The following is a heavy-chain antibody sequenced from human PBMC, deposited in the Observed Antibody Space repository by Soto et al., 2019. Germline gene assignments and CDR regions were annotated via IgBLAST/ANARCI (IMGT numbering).Heavy chain of an antibody. J-gene: IGHJ6*02. V-gene: IGHV3-30*18. CDR2: ISYDGSNK. D-gene: IGHD3-3*01. Sequence: PGGSLRLSCAASGFTFSSYGMHWVRQAPGKGLEWVAVISYDGSNKYYADSVKGRFTISRDNSKNTLYLQMNSLRAEDTAVYYCAKASYFWSGYSTYGMDVWGQGTTVTVS. CDR1: GFTFSSYG. CDR3: AKASYFWSGYSTYGMDV.